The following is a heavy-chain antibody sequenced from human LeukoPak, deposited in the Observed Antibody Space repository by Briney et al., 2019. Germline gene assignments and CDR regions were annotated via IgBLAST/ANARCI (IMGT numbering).Heavy chain of an antibody. V-gene: IGHV3-23*01. CDR3: AKGVEMATILDAFDI. D-gene: IGHD5-24*01. CDR2: ISGSGGST. J-gene: IGHJ3*02. Sequence: GGSLRLSCAASGFTFSSYAMSWVRQAPGKGLEWVSAISGSGGSTYYGDSVKGRFTISRDNSKNTLYLQMNSLRAEDTAVYYCAKGVEMATILDAFDIWGQGTMVTVSS. CDR1: GFTFSSYA.